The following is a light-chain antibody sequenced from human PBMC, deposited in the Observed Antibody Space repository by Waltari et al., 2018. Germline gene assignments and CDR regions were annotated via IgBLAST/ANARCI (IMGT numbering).Light chain of an antibody. V-gene: IGKV2-28*01. CDR1: QSLLYNGNDY. J-gene: IGKJ2*01. CDR2: LGS. Sequence: DIVMTQSPLSLSVTPGETASFSCRSSQSLLYNGNDYLSWYVQKPGQGPQLLISLGSSRASGVPDRFSGTVSGTDFILRISRVEPEDVGLYYCMQGRQPGYTFGQGTRLEL. CDR3: MQGRQPGYT.